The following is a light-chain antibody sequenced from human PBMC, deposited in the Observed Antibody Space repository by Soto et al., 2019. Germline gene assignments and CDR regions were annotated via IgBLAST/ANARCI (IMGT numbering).Light chain of an antibody. CDR3: QQYSSSPLT. Sequence: EIVLTQSPGTLSLSPGARVTLSCRASQSVSRNYLAWYQQKPGQAPRLLLYGASSRATGIPDRFSGSGSGTDFTLTISRLEPEDFAVYFCQQYSSSPLTFGGGT. CDR2: GAS. J-gene: IGKJ4*01. V-gene: IGKV3-20*01. CDR1: QSVSRNY.